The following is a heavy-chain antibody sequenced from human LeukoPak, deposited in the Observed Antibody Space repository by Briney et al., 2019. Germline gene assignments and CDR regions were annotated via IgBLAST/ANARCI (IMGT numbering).Heavy chain of an antibody. CDR3: ARCFVGPAAPLDYSYYYMDV. CDR2: INHSGST. Sequence: SETLSLTCAVYGGSFSGCYWSWIRQPPGKGLEWIGEINHSGSTNYNPSLKIRVTISVDTSKNQFSLKLRSVPAEDTAVYYCARCFVGPAAPLDYSYYYMDVWGKGTTVTVSS. V-gene: IGHV4-34*01. D-gene: IGHD2-2*01. J-gene: IGHJ6*03. CDR1: GGSFSGCY.